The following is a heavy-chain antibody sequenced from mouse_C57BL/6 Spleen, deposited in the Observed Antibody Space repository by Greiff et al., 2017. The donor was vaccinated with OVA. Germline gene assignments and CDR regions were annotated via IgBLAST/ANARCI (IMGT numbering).Heavy chain of an antibody. CDR2: FYPGRGSI. CDR1: GYTFTEYT. D-gene: IGHD2-12*01. CDR3: ARHEGKGYSLYYAMDY. Sequence: VQLQQSGAELVKPGVSVKLSCKASGYTFTEYTIHWVKQRSGQGLEWIGWFYPGRGSIKYNEKFKDKATLTADKSSSTVYMELSRLTSEDSAVYFCARHEGKGYSLYYAMDYWGQGTSVTVSS. J-gene: IGHJ4*01. V-gene: IGHV1-62-2*01.